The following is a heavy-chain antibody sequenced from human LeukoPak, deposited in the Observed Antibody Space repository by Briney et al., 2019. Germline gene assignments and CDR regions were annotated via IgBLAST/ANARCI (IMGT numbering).Heavy chain of an antibody. CDR2: IKNDGSEK. D-gene: IGHD6-19*01. CDR1: GFTFSYFW. Sequence: PGGSLRLSCAASGFTFSYFWMTWVRQAPGKGLEWVANIKNDGSEKYYADSVEGRFTISRDNAKNSLYLQMNSLRAEDTAVHYCAKDTSGWHFDYWGQGTLVTVSS. J-gene: IGHJ4*02. V-gene: IGHV3-7*01. CDR3: AKDTSGWHFDY.